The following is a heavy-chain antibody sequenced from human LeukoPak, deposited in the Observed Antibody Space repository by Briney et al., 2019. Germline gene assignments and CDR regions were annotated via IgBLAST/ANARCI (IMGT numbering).Heavy chain of an antibody. CDR1: GFTFSSYA. J-gene: IGHJ4*02. D-gene: IGHD3-22*01. CDR2: ISGSGGRT. CDR3: AKERYYDSSGNYFFDY. Sequence: GGSLRLSCVASGFTFSSYAMSWVRQAPGKGLEWVSGISGSGGRTYYADSVKGRFTISRDNSKNTLYLQLSSLRAEVTAVYSCAKERYYDSSGNYFFDYWGQGTLVTVSS. V-gene: IGHV3-23*01.